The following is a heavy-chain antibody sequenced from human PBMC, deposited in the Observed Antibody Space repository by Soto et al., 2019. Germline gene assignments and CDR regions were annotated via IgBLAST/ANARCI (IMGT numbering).Heavy chain of an antibody. Sequence: SETLSLTCTVSGGSISSRSYYWGWIRQPPGKGLEWIGSIYYSGSTYYNPSLKSRVTISLETSKSQFSLRLTSVTAADTAVYYCARLGRYYQSLDSWGPGTLVTVSS. J-gene: IGHJ5*01. D-gene: IGHD3-10*01. V-gene: IGHV4-39*07. CDR1: GGSISSRSYY. CDR2: IYYSGST. CDR3: ARLGRYYQSLDS.